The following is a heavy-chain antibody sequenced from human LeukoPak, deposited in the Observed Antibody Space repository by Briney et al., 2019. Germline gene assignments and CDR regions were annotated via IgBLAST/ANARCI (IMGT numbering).Heavy chain of an antibody. CDR1: GYTFTSYG. CDR3: ARRGYDSSGYFYYFDY. V-gene: IGHV1-18*01. Sequence: ASVKVSCTASGYTFTSYGISWVRQAPGQGPEWMGWISAYNGNTNYAQKLQGRVTMTTDTSTSTAYMELRSLRSDDTAVYYCARRGYDSSGYFYYFDYWGQGTLVTVSS. J-gene: IGHJ4*02. CDR2: ISAYNGNT. D-gene: IGHD3-22*01.